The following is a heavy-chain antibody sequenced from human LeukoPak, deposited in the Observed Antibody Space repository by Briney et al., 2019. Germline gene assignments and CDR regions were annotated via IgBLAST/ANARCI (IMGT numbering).Heavy chain of an antibody. CDR1: GYTFTDYY. CDR3: ARPMATVTTSLKF. V-gene: IGHV1-2*02. D-gene: IGHD4-17*01. CDR2: INSNTGGT. J-gene: IGHJ4*02. Sequence: ASVKVPCKASGYTFTDYYMRWVRQAPGQGLEWMGCINSNTGGTNYAQRFQGRVTMTRDTSISTAYMELSRLRSDDTAVYYCARPMATVTTSLKFWGQGSLVTVSS.